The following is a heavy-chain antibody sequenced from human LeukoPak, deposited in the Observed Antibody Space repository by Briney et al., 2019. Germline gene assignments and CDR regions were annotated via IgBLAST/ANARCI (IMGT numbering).Heavy chain of an antibody. Sequence: ASVKVSCKASGYTFTSYDINWVRQATGQGLEWMGWINPNSGGTNYAQKFQGRVTMTRDTSISTAYMELSRLRSDDTAVYYCARGCVRYGGPGCMDVWGKGTTVTISS. CDR3: ARGCVRYGGPGCMDV. J-gene: IGHJ6*03. CDR2: INPNSGGT. V-gene: IGHV1-2*02. CDR1: GYTFTSYD. D-gene: IGHD1-14*01.